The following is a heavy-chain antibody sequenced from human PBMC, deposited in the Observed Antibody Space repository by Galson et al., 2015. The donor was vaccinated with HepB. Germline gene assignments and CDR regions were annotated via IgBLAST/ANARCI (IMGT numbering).Heavy chain of an antibody. CDR1: GSTFRTSN. CDR3: ARDFNWNFDL. Sequence: SLRLSCAASGSTFRTSNMHWVRQGPVKGLEWVAIISPDGTTTYHADSVKGRFTISRDNSKNTLFLQMHSLRPEDTAVYYCARDFNWNFDLWGQGTLSPSPQ. CDR2: ISPDGTTT. V-gene: IGHV3-30-3*01. J-gene: IGHJ4*02. D-gene: IGHD1-1*01.